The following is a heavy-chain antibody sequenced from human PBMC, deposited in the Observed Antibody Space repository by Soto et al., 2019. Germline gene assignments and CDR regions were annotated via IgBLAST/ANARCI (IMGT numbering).Heavy chain of an antibody. CDR2: IWYDGSNK. CDR3: ARNSGPTAAANGFAS. D-gene: IGHD6-13*01. CDR1: GFTFSYYG. V-gene: IGHV3-33*01. J-gene: IGHJ5*01. Sequence: QVQLVESGGGVVQPGRSLRLSCAASGFTFSYYGMHWVRQTPGKGLEWVAVIWYDGSNKYYVDSVKGRFTVSRDNSKNTLYLDRSSLRADDAGCYYCARNSGPTAAANGFASWGQGPQVTVSS.